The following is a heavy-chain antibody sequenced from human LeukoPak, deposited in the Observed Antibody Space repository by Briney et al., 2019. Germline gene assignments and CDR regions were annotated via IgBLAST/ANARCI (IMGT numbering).Heavy chain of an antibody. D-gene: IGHD1-7*01. CDR3: ARAPPYNWNYLKYYYYMDV. V-gene: IGHV4-39*07. J-gene: IGHJ6*03. CDR1: GGSISSSTYY. CDR2: IYYSGST. Sequence: PSETLSLTCTVSGGSISSSTYYWGWIRQPPGKGLEWIGSIYYSGSTYYNPSLKSRVTISVDTSKNQFSLKLNSVTAADTAVYYCARAPPYNWNYLKYYYYMDVWGKGTTVTVSS.